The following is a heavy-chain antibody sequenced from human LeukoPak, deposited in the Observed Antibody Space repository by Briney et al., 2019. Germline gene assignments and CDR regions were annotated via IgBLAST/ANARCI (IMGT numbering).Heavy chain of an antibody. D-gene: IGHD3-3*01. CDR3: ARAPGFWSGYDE. CDR2: IYYSGST. CDR1: GASINNYY. J-gene: IGHJ4*02. V-gene: IGHV4-59*01. Sequence: SETLSLTCTDSGASINNYYWSWIRQPPGKGLEWIGYIYYSGSTNYNPSLKSRVTISVDTSKNQFSLKLSSVTAADTAVYYCARAPGFWSGYDEWGQGTLVTVSS.